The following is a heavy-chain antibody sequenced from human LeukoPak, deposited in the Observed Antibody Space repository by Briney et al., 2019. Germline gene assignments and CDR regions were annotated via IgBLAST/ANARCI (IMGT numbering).Heavy chain of an antibody. CDR2: IKEDGSEK. Sequence: GGSLRLSCVASGFTFSTYWMSWLRQAPGKGLEWVANIKEDGSEKYYVDFVKGRFTISRDNAKNSLYLQMNSLRAEDTAVYYCARHVNWAFDMWGQGTMVTVSS. J-gene: IGHJ3*02. CDR1: GFTFSTYW. CDR3: ARHVNWAFDM. D-gene: IGHD1-1*01. V-gene: IGHV3-7*04.